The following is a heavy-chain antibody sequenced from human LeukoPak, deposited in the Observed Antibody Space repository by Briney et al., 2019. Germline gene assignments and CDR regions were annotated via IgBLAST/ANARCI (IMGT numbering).Heavy chain of an antibody. CDR2: NISTSTNI. D-gene: IGHD5-18*01. CDR3: AIDFGAYVDATMGYVGRVDS. CDR1: GFSFSSCT. J-gene: IGHJ4*02. Sequence: GGSLRPSCAASGFSFSSCTMSWFRQAPGEGLEWVAGNISTSTNIYHADSMEGRFTISRDNAKNYLYLQMTRLRAEDRAVYFCAIDFGAYVDATMGYVGRVDSWGQGTLVTVSS. V-gene: IGHV3-21*01.